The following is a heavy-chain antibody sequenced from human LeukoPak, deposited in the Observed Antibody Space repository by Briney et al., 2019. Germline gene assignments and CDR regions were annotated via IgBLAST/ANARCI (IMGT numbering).Heavy chain of an antibody. CDR2: INHSGST. J-gene: IGHJ5*02. Sequence: SETLSLTCAVYGGSFSGYYWSWIRQPPGKGLEWIGEINHSGSTNYNPSLKSRVTISVDTSKNQFSLKLSSVTAADTAVYYCARWYYDFWSGHENNWFDPGGQGTLVTVSA. CDR3: ARWYYDFWSGHENNWFDP. D-gene: IGHD3-3*01. V-gene: IGHV4-34*01. CDR1: GGSFSGYY.